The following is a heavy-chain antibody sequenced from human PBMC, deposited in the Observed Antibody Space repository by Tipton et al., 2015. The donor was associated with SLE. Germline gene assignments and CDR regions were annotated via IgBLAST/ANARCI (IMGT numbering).Heavy chain of an antibody. D-gene: IGHD3-16*01. Sequence: TLSLTCSVSGDAISSNYWSWFRQPPGKGLEWIGHFFNGGRSSSSPSLRSRLTISADTSKNQFSLKLSSVTAADTAVYYCARHLGVIVAFDSWGPGILVTVSS. CDR1: GDAISSNY. V-gene: IGHV4-59*01. CDR2: FFNGGRS. CDR3: ARHLGVIVAFDS. J-gene: IGHJ4*02.